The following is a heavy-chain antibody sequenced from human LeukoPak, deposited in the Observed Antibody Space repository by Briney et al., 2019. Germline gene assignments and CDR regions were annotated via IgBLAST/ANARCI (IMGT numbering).Heavy chain of an antibody. CDR1: GGTFSSYA. V-gene: IGHV1-69*05. J-gene: IGHJ4*02. CDR2: IIPIFGTA. Sequence: SVKVSCKASGGTFSSYAISWVRQAPGQGLEWMGRIIPIFGTANYAQKFQGRVTITTDESTSTAYMELSSLRSEDTAVYYCARVYGSGSVPYYYDYWGQGTLVTVSS. D-gene: IGHD3-10*01. CDR3: ARVYGSGSVPYYYDY.